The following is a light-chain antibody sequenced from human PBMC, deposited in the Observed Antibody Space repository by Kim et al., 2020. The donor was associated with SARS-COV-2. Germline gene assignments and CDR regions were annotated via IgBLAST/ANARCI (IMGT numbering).Light chain of an antibody. CDR2: GKK. CDR1: SLRNYY. CDR3: NSRDSSG. Sequence: AVSVAMGQTVRTTCQGDSLRNYYASCYQQKPGQAPALVFYGKKSRPSGIPDRFSGSSSGKTASLTIAGAQAEDEADYYCNSRDSSGFGGGTKVTVL. V-gene: IGLV3-19*01. J-gene: IGLJ3*02.